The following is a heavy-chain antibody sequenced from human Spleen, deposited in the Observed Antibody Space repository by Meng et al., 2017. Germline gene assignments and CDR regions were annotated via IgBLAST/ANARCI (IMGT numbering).Heavy chain of an antibody. CDR2: INHSGST. Sequence: QVQLQQWGGGLFESSETLSFTCVVSGGSFSDYYWSWIRQPPGKGLEWIGEINHSGSTNYNPSLESRATISVDTSQNNLSLKLSSVTAADSAVYYCARGPTTMAHDFDYWGQGTLVTVSS. V-gene: IGHV4-34*01. J-gene: IGHJ4*02. CDR1: GGSFSDYY. D-gene: IGHD4-11*01. CDR3: ARGPTTMAHDFDY.